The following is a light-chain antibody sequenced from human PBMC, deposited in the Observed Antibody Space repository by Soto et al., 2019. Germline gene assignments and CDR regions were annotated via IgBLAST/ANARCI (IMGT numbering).Light chain of an antibody. CDR1: SSDVGGYNY. CDR2: EVI. CDR3: SSYTSSSTWV. J-gene: IGLJ3*02. Sequence: QSVLTQPASVSGSPGQSITISCTGTSSDVGGYNYVSWYQQHPGKAPKLMIYEVINRPSGVSLRFSASKSGNTASLTISGLQAEDEADYYCSSYTSSSTWVFGGGTKVTVL. V-gene: IGLV2-14*01.